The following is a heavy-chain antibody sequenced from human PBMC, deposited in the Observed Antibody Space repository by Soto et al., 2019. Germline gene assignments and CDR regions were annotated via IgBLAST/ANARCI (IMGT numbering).Heavy chain of an antibody. CDR3: AKSGRRVVVAAISGPSHMDV. CDR1: GFTFSSYA. Sequence: GGSLRLSCAASGFTFSSYAMSWVRQAPGKGLEWVSAISGRGGSTYYADSVKGRFTISRDNSKNTLYLQMNSLRAEDTAVYYCAKSGRRVVVAAISGPSHMDVWGKGTTVTVSS. CDR2: ISGRGGST. J-gene: IGHJ6*03. D-gene: IGHD2-15*01. V-gene: IGHV3-23*01.